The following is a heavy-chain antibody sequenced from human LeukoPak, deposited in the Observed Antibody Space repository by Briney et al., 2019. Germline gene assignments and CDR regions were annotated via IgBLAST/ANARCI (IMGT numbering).Heavy chain of an antibody. J-gene: IGHJ4*02. D-gene: IGHD5-12*01. CDR2: INHSGST. Sequence: PSETLSLTCTVSGGSISTSNYYWSWIRQPPGKGLEWIGEINHSGSTNYNPSLKSRVTISVDTSKNQFSLKLSSVTAADTAVYYCARRGRVGGWLRRVENEPFDYWGQGTLVTVSS. CDR3: ARRGRVGGWLRRVENEPFDY. CDR1: GGSISTSNYY. V-gene: IGHV4-39*07.